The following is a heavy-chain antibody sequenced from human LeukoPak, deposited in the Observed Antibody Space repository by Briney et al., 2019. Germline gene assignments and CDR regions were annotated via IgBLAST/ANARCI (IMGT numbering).Heavy chain of an antibody. CDR3: ATNIQENAFDI. D-gene: IGHD2-8*01. CDR1: GYTFTNYY. CDR2: INPNTGGT. Sequence: ASVKVSCKASGYTFTNYYIHWVRQAPGQGLEWMGRINPNTGGTNYVQKFQGRVTMTRDTSISTAYMALSRLRSDDTAIYFCATNIQENAFDIWGQGTMVTVSS. J-gene: IGHJ3*02. V-gene: IGHV1-2*06.